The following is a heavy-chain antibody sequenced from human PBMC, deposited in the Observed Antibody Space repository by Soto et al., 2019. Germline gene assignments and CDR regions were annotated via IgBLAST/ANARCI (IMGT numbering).Heavy chain of an antibody. CDR3: ARNSYFDS. Sequence: SETLSLTCTVSGGSISTYYWSWIRQPPGKGLEWIGYIYDSGNTNYNPSLKSRVTISLDTSKNQFSLNLSSVTAADTAVYYCARNSYFDSWGQGTLVTVS. CDR1: GGSISTYY. CDR2: IYDSGNT. J-gene: IGHJ4*02. D-gene: IGHD1-26*01. V-gene: IGHV4-59*01.